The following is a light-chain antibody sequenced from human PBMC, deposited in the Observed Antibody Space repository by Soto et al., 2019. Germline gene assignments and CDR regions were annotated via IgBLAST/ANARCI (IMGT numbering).Light chain of an antibody. CDR1: QSILDRSKNKYY. V-gene: IGKV4-1*01. Sequence: DIVMTQSPDSLAVSLGERASFNCKSSQSILDRSKNKYYRAWYQQKSGQPPKLLIYWASLRESGVPDRFTGSGFWTDFTLTISSLPPEDVAVYYCQHYFTSPWTFGQGTKVEI. CDR3: QHYFTSPWT. J-gene: IGKJ1*01. CDR2: WAS.